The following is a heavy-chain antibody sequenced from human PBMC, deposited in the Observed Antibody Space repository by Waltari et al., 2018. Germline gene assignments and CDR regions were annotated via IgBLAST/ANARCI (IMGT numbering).Heavy chain of an antibody. J-gene: IGHJ4*02. D-gene: IGHD3-3*01. CDR1: GGSISSSSYY. CDR3: ASNPALFGVVIRFFDY. CDR2: IYYSGSN. V-gene: IGHV4-39*07. Sequence: QLQLQESGPGLVKPSETLSLTCTVSGGSISSSSYYWGWIRQPPGKGLEWIGSIYYSGSNYYNPSLKSRVTISVDTSKNQCSLKVSSVTAADTAVYYCASNPALFGVVIRFFDYWGQGTLVTVSS.